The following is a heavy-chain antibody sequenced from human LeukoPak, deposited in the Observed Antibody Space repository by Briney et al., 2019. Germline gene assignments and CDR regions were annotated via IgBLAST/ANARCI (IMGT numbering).Heavy chain of an antibody. CDR3: ARGLSGYCSGGSCYSQYYYYYMDV. CDR1: GGTFSSYA. D-gene: IGHD2-15*01. Sequence: SVKVSCKASGGTFSSYAISWVRQAPGQGLEWMGGIIPIFGTANYAQKFQGRVTITADKSTSTAYMELSSLRSEDTAVYYCARGLSGYCSGGSCYSQYYYYYMDVWGKGTTVTVSS. J-gene: IGHJ6*03. CDR2: IIPIFGTA. V-gene: IGHV1-69*06.